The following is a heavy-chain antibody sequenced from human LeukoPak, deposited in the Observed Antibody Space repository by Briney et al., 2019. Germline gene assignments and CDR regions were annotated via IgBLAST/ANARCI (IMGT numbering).Heavy chain of an antibody. V-gene: IGHV1-69*06. Sequence: GASVKVSCTASGGTFSSYAISWVRQAPGHRLEWMGGIIPIFGTANYAQKFQGRVTITADKDTSTAYMELSSLRSEDTAVYYCARNVNPGVDAFDIWGQGTMVTVSS. D-gene: IGHD1-14*01. CDR2: IIPIFGTA. CDR3: ARNVNPGVDAFDI. CDR1: GGTFSSYA. J-gene: IGHJ3*02.